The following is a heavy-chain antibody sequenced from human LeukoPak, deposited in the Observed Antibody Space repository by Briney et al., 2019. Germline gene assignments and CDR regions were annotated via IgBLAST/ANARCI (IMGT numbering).Heavy chain of an antibody. V-gene: IGHV1-18*01. CDR2: ISAYNGNT. CDR3: ARDIVVVPAAIWADYYYYGMDV. D-gene: IGHD2-2*01. J-gene: IGHJ6*02. CDR1: GYTFTSYG. Sequence: GASVKVSCKASGYTFTSYGISWVRQAPGQGLEWMGWISAYNGNTNYAQKLQGRVTMTTDTSTSTAYMELRSLRSDDTAVYYCARDIVVVPAAIWADYYYYGMDVWGQGTTVTVSS.